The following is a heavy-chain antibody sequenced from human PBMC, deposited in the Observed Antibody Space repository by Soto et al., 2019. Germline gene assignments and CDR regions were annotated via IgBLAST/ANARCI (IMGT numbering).Heavy chain of an antibody. V-gene: IGHV1-3*01. CDR3: ARVYTDFYGMDV. J-gene: IGHJ6*02. CDR2: INAGNGNT. CDR1: GYSFTSYA. D-gene: IGHD3-3*01. Sequence: QVQLVQSGAEVKKPGASVKVSCKASGYSFTSYAMHWVRQAPGQRLEWMGWINAGNGNTKYSQKFQDRVTITRDTSASTAYMELSSLRSEDTAVYYCARVYTDFYGMDVWGQGTTVTVSS.